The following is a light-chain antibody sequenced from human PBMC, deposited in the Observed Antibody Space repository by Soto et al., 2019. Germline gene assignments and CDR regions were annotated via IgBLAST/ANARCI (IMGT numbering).Light chain of an antibody. J-gene: IGKJ1*01. V-gene: IGKV1-39*01. CDR1: QTINSY. CDR3: QQSYSTLWT. CDR2: GAS. Sequence: DIQMTQSPSSLSASVGDRVTITCRASQTINSYLNWYQQKPGKAPQLLIYGASSLQSGVPSRFSGSGSGTDYTLTISSLQPEDFATYYCQQSYSTLWTFGQGPKVDIK.